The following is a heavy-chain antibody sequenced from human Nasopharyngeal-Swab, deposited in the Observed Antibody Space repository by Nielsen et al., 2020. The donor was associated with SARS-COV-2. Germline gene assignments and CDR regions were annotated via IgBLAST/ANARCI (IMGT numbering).Heavy chain of an antibody. CDR2: IYYSGST. D-gene: IGHD3-22*01. CDR3: ARVGTYYYDSSGHLNYYYYYYMDV. Sequence: WIGQSPAKGLEWLGYIYYSGSTNYNPSLKSRVTISVDTSKNQFSLKLSSVTAADTAVYYCARVGTYYYDSSGHLNYYYYYYMDVWGKGTTVTVSS. V-gene: IGHV4-59*01. J-gene: IGHJ6*03.